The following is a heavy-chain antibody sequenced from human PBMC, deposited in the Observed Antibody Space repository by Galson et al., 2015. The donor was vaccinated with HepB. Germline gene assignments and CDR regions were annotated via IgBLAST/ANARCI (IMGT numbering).Heavy chain of an antibody. J-gene: IGHJ6*02. Sequence: SVKVSCKASGGTFSSYAISWVRQAPGQGLEWMGGIIPIFGTANYAQKFQGRVTITADESTSTAYMELSSLRSEDTAVYYCARFLPNYYDSSGYYYYYYYGTDVWGQGTTVTVSS. D-gene: IGHD3-22*01. V-gene: IGHV1-69*13. CDR2: IIPIFGTA. CDR1: GGTFSSYA. CDR3: ARFLPNYYDSSGYYYYYYYGTDV.